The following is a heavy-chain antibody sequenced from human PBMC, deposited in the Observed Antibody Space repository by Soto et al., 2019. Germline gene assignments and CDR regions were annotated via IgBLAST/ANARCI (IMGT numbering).Heavy chain of an antibody. Sequence: GEAQKISCKGSGYSFTNYWIGWVRKKPGKGLEWRGISYPGDSATRYSPSFQGQVTISADKSISTAYLQWSSLKASDTAMYYCARYPYYYDSSGSPWAFDIWGQGTMVTVSS. CDR3: ARYPYYYDSSGSPWAFDI. D-gene: IGHD3-22*01. J-gene: IGHJ3*02. V-gene: IGHV5-51*01. CDR1: GYSFTNYW. CDR2: SYPGDSAT.